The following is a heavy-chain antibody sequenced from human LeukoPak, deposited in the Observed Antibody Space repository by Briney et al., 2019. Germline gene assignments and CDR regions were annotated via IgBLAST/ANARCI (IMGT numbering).Heavy chain of an antibody. Sequence: GGSLRLSCSFSWFIATYNYMAWVRQSPGKGLQWISFIYGGGNTLYADSVRDRFSISRDNSKSTLYLQMNSVRVEDTALYYCATGGRSGMAFDFWGQGTLVTVSS. CDR2: IYGGGNT. J-gene: IGHJ4*02. V-gene: IGHV3-53*01. D-gene: IGHD2-8*01. CDR1: WFIATYNY. CDR3: ATGGRSGMAFDF.